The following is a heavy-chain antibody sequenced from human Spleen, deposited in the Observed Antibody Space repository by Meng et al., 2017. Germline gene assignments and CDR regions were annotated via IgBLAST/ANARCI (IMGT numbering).Heavy chain of an antibody. CDR1: EFTFSDYY. CDR3: ARDSSWNDGGGCDY. D-gene: IGHD1-1*01. Sequence: QVHLVESGGGLVTPGGSLRLSCAASEFTFSDYYMGWIRQAPGKGLEWVSYISPGASTIHYADSVKGRFTISRDNAKNSLYLQMNSLRAEDTAVYYCARDSSWNDGGGCDYWGQGTLVTVSS. J-gene: IGHJ4*02. CDR2: ISPGASTI. V-gene: IGHV3-11*01.